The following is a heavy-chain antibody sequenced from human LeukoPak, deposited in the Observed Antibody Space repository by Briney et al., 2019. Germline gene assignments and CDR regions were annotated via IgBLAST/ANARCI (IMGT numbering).Heavy chain of an antibody. D-gene: IGHD2-15*01. CDR2: IIPIFDTT. CDR1: GGTFSRYT. CDR3: ARGEGYCSGGSCYEYYYYYYMDV. J-gene: IGHJ6*03. Sequence: SVKVSCKASGGTFSRYTINWVRQAPGQGLEWMGGIIPIFDTTNYAQKFQGRVTITADKSTSTAYMELSSLRSEDTAVYYCARGEGYCSGGSCYEYYYYYYMDVWGKGTTVTVSS. V-gene: IGHV1-69*06.